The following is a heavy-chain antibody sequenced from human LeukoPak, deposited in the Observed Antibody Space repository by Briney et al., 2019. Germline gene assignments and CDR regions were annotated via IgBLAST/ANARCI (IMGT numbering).Heavy chain of an antibody. Sequence: GESLKISCKGAGYSFTHWIGWVRQMPGKGLEWMGVIHPGDSDTRYSPSFQGQVTISVDKSISTAYLQWSSLKASDSAIYYCARQDGSGIYYFDCWGQGTLVTVSS. V-gene: IGHV5-51*01. D-gene: IGHD3-10*01. CDR2: IHPGDSDT. CDR1: GYSFTHW. CDR3: ARQDGSGIYYFDC. J-gene: IGHJ4*02.